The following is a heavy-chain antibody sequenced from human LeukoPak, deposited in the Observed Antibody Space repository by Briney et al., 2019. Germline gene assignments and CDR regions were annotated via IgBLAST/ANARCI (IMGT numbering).Heavy chain of an antibody. J-gene: IGHJ6*02. D-gene: IGHD3-22*01. V-gene: IGHV4-59*08. CDR2: IYYSGST. CDR1: GGSISSYY. CDR3: ARHAMSSYYYDSSGFLYGMDV. Sequence: SETLSLTCTVSGGSISSYYWSWIRQPPGKGLEWIGYIYYSGSTNYNPSLKSRVTISVDTSKNQFSLKLSSVTAADTAVYYCARHAMSSYYYDSSGFLYGMDVWGQETTVTVSS.